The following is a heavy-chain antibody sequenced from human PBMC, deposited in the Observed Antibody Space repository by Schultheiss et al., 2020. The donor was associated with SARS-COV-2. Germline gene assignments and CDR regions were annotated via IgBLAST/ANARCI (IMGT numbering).Heavy chain of an antibody. D-gene: IGHD3-3*01. CDR3: ARDLYYDFWSGPTESFQH. Sequence: SETLSLTCAVYGGSFSGYYWSWIRQPPGKGLEWIGEINHSGSTYYNPSLKSRVTISVDTSKNQFSLKLSSVTAADTAVYYCARDLYYDFWSGPTESFQHWGQGTLVTVSS. CDR2: INHSGST. V-gene: IGHV4-34*01. CDR1: GGSFSGYY. J-gene: IGHJ1*01.